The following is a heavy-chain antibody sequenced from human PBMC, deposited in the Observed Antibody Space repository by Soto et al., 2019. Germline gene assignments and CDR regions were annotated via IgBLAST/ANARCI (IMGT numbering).Heavy chain of an antibody. CDR3: ARDGEVVPADLDP. CDR2: ISAYNGNT. Sequence: QVQLVQSGAEVKEPGASVKVSCKASGYTFTSYGISWVRQAPGQGLEWMGWISAYNGNTNYAQKLKGRGTMTTDTSTSTGYMELRSLRTDDTAVYYCARDGEVVPADLDPWGQGTLVSVSS. D-gene: IGHD2-2*01. CDR1: GYTFTSYG. J-gene: IGHJ5*02. V-gene: IGHV1-18*01.